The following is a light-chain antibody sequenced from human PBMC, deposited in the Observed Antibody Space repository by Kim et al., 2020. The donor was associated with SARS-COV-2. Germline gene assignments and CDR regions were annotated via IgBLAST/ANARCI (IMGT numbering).Light chain of an antibody. Sequence: GQKVTISCSGSSSNIGNNYVSWYQQLPGTAPKLLIYDNNKRPAGIPDRFSGSKSGTSATLGITGLQTGDEADYYCGTWDSSLSAYVFGTGTKVTVL. CDR1: SSNIGNNY. CDR2: DNN. V-gene: IGLV1-51*01. CDR3: GTWDSSLSAYV. J-gene: IGLJ1*01.